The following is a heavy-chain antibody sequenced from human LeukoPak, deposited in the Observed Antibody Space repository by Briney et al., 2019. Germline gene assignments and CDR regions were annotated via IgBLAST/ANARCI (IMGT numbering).Heavy chain of an antibody. CDR3: ARVAGIDILAGDSDPSDAFDI. CDR1: GYTFSGYY. V-gene: IGHV1-2*02. CDR2: INPNSGGT. Sequence: ASVKVSCKASGYTFSGYYMHWVRQAPGQGLEWMGWINPNSGGTNYAHKFQGRVTMTRDTSISTAYMQLSRLRSDDTAVYYCARVAGIDILAGDSDPSDAFDIWGQGTMVTVPS. D-gene: IGHD3-9*01. J-gene: IGHJ3*02.